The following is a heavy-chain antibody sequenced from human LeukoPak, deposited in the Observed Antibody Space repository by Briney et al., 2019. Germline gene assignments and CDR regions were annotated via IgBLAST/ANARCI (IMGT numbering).Heavy chain of an antibody. V-gene: IGHV1-2*06. J-gene: IGHJ2*01. Sequence: ASVKVSCKASGYTFTGYYMHWVRQAPGQGLEWMGRINPNSVGTNYAQKFQGRVTRTRDTSISTDYMELSRLRSDDTAVYYCATLEGGPKTWYFDLWGRGTLVTVSS. D-gene: IGHD3-16*01. CDR1: GYTFTGYY. CDR2: INPNSVGT. CDR3: ATLEGGPKTWYFDL.